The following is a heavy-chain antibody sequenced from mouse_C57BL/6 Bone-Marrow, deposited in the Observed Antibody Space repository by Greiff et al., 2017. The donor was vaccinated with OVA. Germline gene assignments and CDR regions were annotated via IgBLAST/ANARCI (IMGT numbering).Heavy chain of an antibody. J-gene: IGHJ1*03. CDR1: GYAFSNYW. V-gene: IGHV1-80*01. Sequence: QVQLQQPGAELVKPGASVKISCKASGYAFSNYWMNWVKQRPGKGLEWIGQIYPGDGDTNYNGKFKGKATLTADKSSSTAYMHLSSLTSEDSAVYFCASYYYGSSSYFDVWGTGTTVTVSS. D-gene: IGHD1-1*01. CDR3: ASYYYGSSSYFDV. CDR2: IYPGDGDT.